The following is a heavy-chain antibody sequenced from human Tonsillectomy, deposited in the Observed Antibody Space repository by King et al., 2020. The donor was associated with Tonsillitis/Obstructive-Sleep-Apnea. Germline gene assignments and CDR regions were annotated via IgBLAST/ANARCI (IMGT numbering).Heavy chain of an antibody. V-gene: IGHV4-59*01. D-gene: IGHD2-2*01. CDR1: GGSISSYY. Sequence: QLQESGPGLVKPSETLSLTCTVSGGSISSYYWSWIRQPPGKGLEWIGYIYYSGSTNYNPSLKSRVTISVDTSKNQFSLKLSSVTAADTAVYYCATSSAGVVVPAANAFDIWGQGTMVTVPS. J-gene: IGHJ3*02. CDR3: ATSSAGVVVPAANAFDI. CDR2: IYYSGST.